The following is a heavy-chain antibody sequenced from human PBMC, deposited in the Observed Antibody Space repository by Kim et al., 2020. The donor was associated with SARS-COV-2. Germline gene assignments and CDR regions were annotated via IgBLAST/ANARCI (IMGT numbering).Heavy chain of an antibody. CDR1: GGSISSYY. CDR2: IYYSGST. D-gene: IGHD2-15*01. CDR3: ARDRGLSGGSLNRAFDI. Sequence: SETLSLTCTVSGGSISSYYWSWIRQPPGKGLEWIGYIYYSGSTNYNPSLKSRVTISVDTSKNQFSLKLSSVTAADTAVYYCARDRGLSGGSLNRAFDIWGQGTMVTVSS. V-gene: IGHV4-59*13. J-gene: IGHJ3*02.